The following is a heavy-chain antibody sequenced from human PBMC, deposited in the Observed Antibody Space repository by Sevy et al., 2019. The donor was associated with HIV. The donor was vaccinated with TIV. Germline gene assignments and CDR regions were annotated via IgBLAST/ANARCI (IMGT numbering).Heavy chain of an antibody. Sequence: GGSLRLSCAASGFTFINYAMSWVRQAPGKGLEWVSGISGAGGNTYLADSVKGRFTISRDNSKNTLYLQMNSLRAEDTVIYFCARANCSLTSCYPFDYWGQGTLVTVSS. D-gene: IGHD2-2*01. J-gene: IGHJ4*02. V-gene: IGHV3-23*01. CDR2: ISGAGGNT. CDR1: GFTFINYA. CDR3: ARANCSLTSCYPFDY.